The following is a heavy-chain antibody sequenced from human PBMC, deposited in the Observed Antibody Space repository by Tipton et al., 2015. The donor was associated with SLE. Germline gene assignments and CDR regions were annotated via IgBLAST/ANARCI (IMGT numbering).Heavy chain of an antibody. CDR2: AYTTGDT. J-gene: IGHJ2*01. D-gene: IGHD3-9*01. Sequence: TLSLTCTVSGASVNTAVYFLTWLPHTAAKGLEWLGHAYTTGDTNYNTTLKSRVTILLDTSKNQFSLKLSSVTAADTAVYYCASRLGNYDILTGYTGNYYFDLWGRGTLVTVSS. CDR1: GASVNTAVYF. CDR3: ASRLGNYDILTGYTGNYYFDL. V-gene: IGHV4-61*09.